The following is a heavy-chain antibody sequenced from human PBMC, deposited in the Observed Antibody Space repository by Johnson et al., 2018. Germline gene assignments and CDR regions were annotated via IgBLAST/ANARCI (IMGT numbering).Heavy chain of an antibody. CDR3: ARHWRY. Sequence: QVQLQESGPGLVKPSETLSLTCTVSGGSISSNYWVWISQPPGKGLEWIGSVYYTGTTYYNPSLKSRVTISVDTSKNQFSLRLSSVTAADTAVYYCARHWRYWGQGTLVTVSS. D-gene: IGHD3-3*01. CDR2: VYYTGTT. CDR1: GGSISSNY. J-gene: IGHJ1*01. V-gene: IGHV4-39*01.